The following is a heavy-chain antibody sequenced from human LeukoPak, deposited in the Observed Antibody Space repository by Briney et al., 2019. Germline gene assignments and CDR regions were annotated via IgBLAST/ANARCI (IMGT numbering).Heavy chain of an antibody. Sequence: GGSLRLSCAASGFTVSSNYMSWVRQAPGKGLEWVAVIWYDGSNKYYADSVKGRFTISRDNSKNTLYLQMNSLRAEDTAVYYCARAPVFDPWGQGTLVTVSS. J-gene: IGHJ5*02. V-gene: IGHV3-33*08. CDR2: IWYDGSNK. CDR1: GFTVSSNY. CDR3: ARAPVFDP.